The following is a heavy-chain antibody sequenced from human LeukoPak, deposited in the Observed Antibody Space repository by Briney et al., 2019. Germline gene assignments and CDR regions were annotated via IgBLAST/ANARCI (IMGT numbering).Heavy chain of an antibody. CDR3: ARDSYGGASGIEY. V-gene: IGHV1-3*03. D-gene: IGHD2-21*01. CDR1: GYTFTTYA. Sequence: ASVKVSCKASGYTFTTYAMHWVRQAPGQRLEWMGWINAGTGYTKYSQEFQDRVTITRDTSATTLYMELSSLRSEDMAVYYCARDSYGGASGIEYWGQGTLVTVSS. J-gene: IGHJ4*02. CDR2: INAGTGYT.